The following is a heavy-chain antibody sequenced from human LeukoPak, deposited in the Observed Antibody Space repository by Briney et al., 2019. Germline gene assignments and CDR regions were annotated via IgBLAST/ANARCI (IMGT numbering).Heavy chain of an antibody. CDR1: GFTFSSYA. V-gene: IGHV3-64D*09. Sequence: PGGSLRLSRAASGFTFSSYAMQWVRQAPGKGLEYVSAIFSNGGSTYYADSVKGRFTISRDNSKNKVYLQMSSLRAEDTAVYYCVKSPEGYYYYYGMDVWGQGTTVTVSS. J-gene: IGHJ6*02. CDR3: VKSPEGYYYYYGMDV. CDR2: IFSNGGST.